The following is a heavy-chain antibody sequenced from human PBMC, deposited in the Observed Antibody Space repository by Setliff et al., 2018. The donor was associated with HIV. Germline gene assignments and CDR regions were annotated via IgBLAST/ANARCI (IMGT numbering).Heavy chain of an antibody. CDR3: ARSTKAD. V-gene: IGHV1-2*02. D-gene: IGHD2-8*01. CDR2: IYPNTGGT. CDR1: GFTFTDYH. J-gene: IGHJ4*02. Sequence: ASVKVSCKTSGFTFTDYHIHWARQAPGQGLEWMGWIYPNTGGTNYAQKFQGRVTMTRDTSISTAYMELSRLRSDDTALYYCARSTKADWGQGTMVTVSS.